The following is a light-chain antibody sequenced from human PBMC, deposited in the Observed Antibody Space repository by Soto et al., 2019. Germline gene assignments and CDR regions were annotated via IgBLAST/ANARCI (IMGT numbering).Light chain of an antibody. CDR3: QQRSDWPST. V-gene: IGKV3-11*01. J-gene: IGKJ4*01. CDR2: DSS. Sequence: EIVLTQSPATLSLSPGERATLSCRASQSVGTYFAWYQQKPGQAPRLLIYDSSNRATGIPARFSGSGSGTDFTLTISSLEPEDFAVSYCQQRSDWPSTFGGGTKVEIK. CDR1: QSVGTY.